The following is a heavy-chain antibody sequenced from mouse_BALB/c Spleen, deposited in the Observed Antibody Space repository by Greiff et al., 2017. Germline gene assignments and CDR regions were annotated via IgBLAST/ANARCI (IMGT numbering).Heavy chain of an antibody. V-gene: IGHV1-14*01. D-gene: IGHD1-1*01. CDR3: ARPAYYGSSYWYFDV. CDR1: GYTFTSYV. J-gene: IGHJ1*01. CDR2: INPYNDGT. Sequence: QLQESGPELVKPGASVKMSCKASGYTFTSYVMHWVKQKPGQGLEWIGYINPYNDGTKYNEKFKGKATLTSDKSSSTAYMELSSLTSEDSAVYYCARPAYYGSSYWYFDVWGAGTTVTVSS.